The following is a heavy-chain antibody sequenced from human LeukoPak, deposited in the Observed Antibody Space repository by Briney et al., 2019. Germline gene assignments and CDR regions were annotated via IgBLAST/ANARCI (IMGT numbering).Heavy chain of an antibody. CDR2: MCDRGST. D-gene: IGHD5-18*01. CDR3: ARHTRIGYSYRLEV. Sequence: NPGETLSLSCTVSEGSISSSIKYWGWNRQPPGRGLDWIVSMCDRGSTYYNASVKCRVTISVDTSKNQFSLKVSSVAAADRALYYCARHTRIGYSYRLEVWRQGTLVTVSS. V-gene: IGHV4-39*01. CDR1: EGSISSSIKY. J-gene: IGHJ4*02.